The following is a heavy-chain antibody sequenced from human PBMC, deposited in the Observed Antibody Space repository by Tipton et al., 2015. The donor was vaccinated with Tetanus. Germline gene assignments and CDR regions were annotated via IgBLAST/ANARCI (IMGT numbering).Heavy chain of an antibody. V-gene: IGHV4-4*07. CDR1: GVSISGYY. CDR3: ARRSYCSSSRCFDAFDL. D-gene: IGHD2-2*01. Sequence: TLSLTCTVSGVSISGYYWSWIRQPAGKGLEWIGRVDRSGTTAYNPSLKGRVAISMDTSKNQISLKLSSVTAADTAVYYCARRSYCSSSRCFDAFDLWGQGTMVTVSS. CDR2: VDRSGTT. J-gene: IGHJ3*01.